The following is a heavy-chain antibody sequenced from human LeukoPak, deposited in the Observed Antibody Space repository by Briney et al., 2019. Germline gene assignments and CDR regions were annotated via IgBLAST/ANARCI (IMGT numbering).Heavy chain of an antibody. CDR1: GGSFSGYC. V-gene: IGHV4-34*01. J-gene: IGHJ4*02. CDR3: ARRIYCSGGSCYEADY. Sequence: SETLSLTCAVYGGSFSGYCWSWIRQPPGKGLEWIGEINHSGSTNYNPSLKSRVTISVDTSKNQFSLKLSSVTAADTAVYYCARRIYCSGGSCYEADYWGQETLVTVSS. CDR2: INHSGST. D-gene: IGHD2-15*01.